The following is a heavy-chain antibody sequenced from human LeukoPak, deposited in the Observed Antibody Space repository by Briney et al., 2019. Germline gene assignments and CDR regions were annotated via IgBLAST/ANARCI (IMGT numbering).Heavy chain of an antibody. J-gene: IGHJ3*01. D-gene: IGHD2-2*01. V-gene: IGHV3-20*04. CDR3: ARRMPGDAFDV. Sequence: GGSLRLSCAASGFTFSSYAMNWIRQPPGKGLEWVRIINWNGSGTSYADSMKGRFTISRDNAKSSLFLQMNSLRAEDTAMYFCARRMPGDAFDVWGQGTMVTVSS. CDR2: INWNGSGT. CDR1: GFTFSSYA.